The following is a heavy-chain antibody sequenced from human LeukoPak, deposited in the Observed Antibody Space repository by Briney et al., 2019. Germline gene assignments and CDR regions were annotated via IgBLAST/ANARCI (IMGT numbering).Heavy chain of an antibody. D-gene: IGHD3-22*01. V-gene: IGHV1-69*13. J-gene: IGHJ4*02. CDR1: GGTFSSYA. CDR2: IIPIFGTA. CDR3: ASQRYYYDSSGYYYDSQGDY. Sequence: GASVKVSCKASGGTFSSYAISWVRQATGQGLEWMGGIIPIFGTANYAQKFQGRVTITADESTSTAYRELSSLRSEDTAVYYCASQRYYYDSSGYYYDSQGDYWGQGTLVTVSS.